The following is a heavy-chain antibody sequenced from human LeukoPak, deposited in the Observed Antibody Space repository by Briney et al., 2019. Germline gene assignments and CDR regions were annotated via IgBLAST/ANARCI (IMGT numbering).Heavy chain of an antibody. V-gene: IGHV3-23*01. Sequence: GGSLRLSCAASGFTFRSCAMHWVRQAPGKGLAWVSGISDSGVSAFYTHSVKGRFTISRDNSKNTLYLQMSSLRAEDTAVYYCAKGDGSTYVTHFDFWGQGTLVSVSS. CDR1: GFTFRSCA. D-gene: IGHD5-18*01. CDR3: AKGDGSTYVTHFDF. CDR2: ISDSGVSA. J-gene: IGHJ4*02.